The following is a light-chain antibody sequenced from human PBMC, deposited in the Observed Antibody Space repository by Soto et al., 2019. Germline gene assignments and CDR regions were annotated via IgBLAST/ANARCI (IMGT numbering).Light chain of an antibody. CDR1: QSVSSY. Sequence: PGERAALSCRASQSVSSYLAWYQQKPGQAPRLIISDATNRATGIPARFSGSGSGTDCTLTIDSLEPEDVAVYYCQQRINWPLTFVGGTKVDIK. CDR2: DAT. CDR3: QQRINWPLT. V-gene: IGKV3-11*01. J-gene: IGKJ4*01.